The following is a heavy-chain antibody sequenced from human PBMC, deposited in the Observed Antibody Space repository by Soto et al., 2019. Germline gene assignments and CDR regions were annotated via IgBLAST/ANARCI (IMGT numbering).Heavy chain of an antibody. CDR1: GFTFSSYA. D-gene: IGHD3-3*01. J-gene: IGHJ4*02. Sequence: PGGSLRLSCAASGFTFSSYAMNWIRQAPGKGLEWVSAIICGGSSTYYADSVKGRFTVSRDNSKNTLYLQMNSLRAEDTAVYYCAKVFVFTIREGFDYWGLGTLVTVSS. CDR3: AKVFVFTIREGFDY. CDR2: IICGGSST. V-gene: IGHV3-23*01.